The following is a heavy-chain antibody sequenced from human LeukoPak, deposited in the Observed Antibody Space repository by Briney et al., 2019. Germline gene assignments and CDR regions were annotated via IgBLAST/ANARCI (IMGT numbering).Heavy chain of an antibody. Sequence: ASVKVSCKASGGTFSNYAISWVRQAPGQGLEWMGWINPNSGGTNYAQKFQGRVTMTRDTSISTAYMELSRLRSDDTAVYYCARGFYGGNSPTDYWGQGTLVTVSS. D-gene: IGHD4-23*01. J-gene: IGHJ4*02. V-gene: IGHV1-2*02. CDR3: ARGFYGGNSPTDY. CDR2: INPNSGGT. CDR1: GGTFSNYA.